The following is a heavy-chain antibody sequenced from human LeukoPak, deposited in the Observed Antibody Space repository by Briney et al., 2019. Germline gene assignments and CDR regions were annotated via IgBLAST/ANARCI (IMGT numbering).Heavy chain of an antibody. CDR1: GYTFTGYY. CDR2: INPTSGGT. Sequence: GASVKVSCKASGYTFTGYYIHWVRQAPGQGLEWMGWINPTSGGTNYVQKFQGRVTMTRDTSISTAYMDLSGLRSDDTAVYHCARGDGDGPARRAFDIWGQGTMVTVSS. V-gene: IGHV1-2*02. CDR3: ARGDGDGPARRAFDI. D-gene: IGHD7-27*01. J-gene: IGHJ3*02.